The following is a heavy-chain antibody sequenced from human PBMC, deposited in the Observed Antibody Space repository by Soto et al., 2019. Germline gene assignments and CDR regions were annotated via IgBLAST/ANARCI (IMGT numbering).Heavy chain of an antibody. J-gene: IGHJ4*02. CDR2: ISSDGSST. Sequence: GSLRLSCAASGFTFSNFWMHWVRQAPGKGLVWVSRISSDGSSTSYADSVKGRFTISRDNAKNTLYLQMNSLRAEDTAVYYCASEPNDSSGYYPTYFDSWGQGTLVTVSS. CDR1: GFTFSNFW. V-gene: IGHV3-74*01. D-gene: IGHD3-22*01. CDR3: ASEPNDSSGYYPTYFDS.